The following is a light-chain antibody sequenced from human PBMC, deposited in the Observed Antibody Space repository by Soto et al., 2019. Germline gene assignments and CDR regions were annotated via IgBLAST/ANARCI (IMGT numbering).Light chain of an antibody. J-gene: IGKJ3*01. CDR2: DAS. CDR3: QQRSNWPPFT. Sequence: EIVLTQSPATLSLSPGERATLSCRASQSVSSYLAWDQQKPGQAPRLHIYDASNRATGIPARFSGSGSATDFTLTISSLEPEDFAVYYCQQRSNWPPFTFGPGTKVDIK. CDR1: QSVSSY. V-gene: IGKV3-11*01.